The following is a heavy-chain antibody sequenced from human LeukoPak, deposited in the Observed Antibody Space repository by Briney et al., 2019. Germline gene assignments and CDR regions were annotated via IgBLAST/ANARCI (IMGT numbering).Heavy chain of an antibody. CDR2: ISYDGSNK. CDR3: ARDTYCSGGSCKLVGIRWYFDY. V-gene: IGHV3-30*04. CDR1: GFTFSSYA. J-gene: IGHJ4*02. Sequence: GGSLRLSCAASGFTFSSYAMHWVRQAPGKGLEWVAVISYDGSNKYYADSVKGRFTISRDNSKNTLYLQMNSLRAEDTAVYYCARDTYCSGGSCKLVGIRWYFDYWGQGTLVTVSS. D-gene: IGHD2-15*01.